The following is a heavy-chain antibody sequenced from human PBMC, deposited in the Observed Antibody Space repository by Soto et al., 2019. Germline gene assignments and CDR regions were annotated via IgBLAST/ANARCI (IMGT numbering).Heavy chain of an antibody. CDR1: SGSISSKNYY. V-gene: IGHV4-39*01. CDR2: IYYRGST. CDR3: ARATMWGFDY. Sequence: PSETLSLTCTVSSGSISSKNYYWGWIRQPPGKGLEWIGSIYYRGSTYYNPSLKSRVTISLDTSKNQFSLRLSSVTAADTVVFYCARATMWGFDYWGQGALVTVSS. J-gene: IGHJ4*02. D-gene: IGHD3-10*02.